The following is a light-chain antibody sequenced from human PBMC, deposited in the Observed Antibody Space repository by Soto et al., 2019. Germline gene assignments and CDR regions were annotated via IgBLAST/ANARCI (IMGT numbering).Light chain of an antibody. J-gene: IGLJ1*01. CDR3: QSYDSTLDARYV. CDR1: GSNIGAGYD. V-gene: IGLV1-40*01. CDR2: GDS. Sequence: QSVLTQPPSVSGAPGQRVTISCTGSGSNIGAGYDVHWYQHRPGTAPKLLVFGDSHRPSGVPDRFSGSKSGTSASLAITGLQAEDEGDYYCQSYDSTLDARYVFGTATQLTV.